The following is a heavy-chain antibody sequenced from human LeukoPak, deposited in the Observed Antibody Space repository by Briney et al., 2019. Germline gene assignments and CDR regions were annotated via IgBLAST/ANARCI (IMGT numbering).Heavy chain of an antibody. CDR1: GFTFSSYA. D-gene: IGHD3-10*01. Sequence: PGGSLRLSCAASGFTFSSYAMSWVRQAPGKGLEWVSAISGSGGSTYYADSVKGRFTISRDNSKNTLYLQMNSLRAEDTAVYYCAKADGSGSYYKKGNYAFDIWGQGTMVTVSS. CDR2: ISGSGGST. CDR3: AKADGSGSYYKKGNYAFDI. J-gene: IGHJ3*02. V-gene: IGHV3-23*01.